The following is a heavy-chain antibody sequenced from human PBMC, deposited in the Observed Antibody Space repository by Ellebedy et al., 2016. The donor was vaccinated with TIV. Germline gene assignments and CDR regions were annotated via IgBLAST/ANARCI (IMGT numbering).Heavy chain of an antibody. CDR1: GFTFSSYA. CDR3: AKGLPYGSGSYYGAFDI. Sequence: GGSLRLXCAASGFTFSSYAMSWVRQAPGKGLEWVSAISGSGGSTYYADSVKGRFTISRDNSKNTLYLQMNSLRAEDTAVYYCAKGLPYGSGSYYGAFDIWGQGTMVTVSS. D-gene: IGHD3-10*01. V-gene: IGHV3-23*01. CDR2: ISGSGGST. J-gene: IGHJ3*02.